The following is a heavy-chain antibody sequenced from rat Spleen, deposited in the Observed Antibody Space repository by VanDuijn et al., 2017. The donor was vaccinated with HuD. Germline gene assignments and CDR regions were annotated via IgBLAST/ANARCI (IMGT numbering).Heavy chain of an antibody. CDR3: TTRGTGYNSYFDY. V-gene: IGHV5-20*01. Sequence: EVQLVESGGGFVQPGRSMKLSCAASGFTFDDYYMAWVRQAPKKGLEWVASISYDGGSTYYRDSVKGRFTISRDNAKSSLSLQMDSLRSEDSATYYCTTRGTGYNSYFDYWGQGVMVTVSS. CDR1: GFTFDDYY. J-gene: IGHJ2*01. D-gene: IGHD1-4*01. CDR2: ISYDGGST.